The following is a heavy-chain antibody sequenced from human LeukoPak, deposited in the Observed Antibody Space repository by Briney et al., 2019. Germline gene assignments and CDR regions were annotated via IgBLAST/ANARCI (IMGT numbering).Heavy chain of an antibody. D-gene: IGHD3-22*01. CDR3: ARTGYDSSGYYALFDY. CDR2: IYYSGST. Sequence: SETLSLTCTVSGGSISCSSYYWGWIRQPPGKGLEWIGSIYYSGSTYYNPSLKSRVTISVDTSKNQFSLKLGSVTAADTAVYYCARTGYDSSGYYALFDYWGQGTLVTVSS. V-gene: IGHV4-39*07. J-gene: IGHJ4*02. CDR1: GGSISCSSYY.